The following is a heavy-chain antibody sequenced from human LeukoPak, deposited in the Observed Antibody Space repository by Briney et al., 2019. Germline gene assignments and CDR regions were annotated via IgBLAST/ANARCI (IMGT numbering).Heavy chain of an antibody. J-gene: IGHJ5*02. Sequence: SVKVSCKVSGYTLTELSMHWARQAPGKGLEWMGGFDPEDGETIYAQKFQGRVTMTEDTSTDTAYMELSSLRSEDTAVYYCATRFPMVVAAIARNNWFDPWGQGTLVTVSS. D-gene: IGHD2-15*01. V-gene: IGHV1-24*01. CDR3: ATRFPMVVAAIARNNWFDP. CDR1: GYTLTELS. CDR2: FDPEDGET.